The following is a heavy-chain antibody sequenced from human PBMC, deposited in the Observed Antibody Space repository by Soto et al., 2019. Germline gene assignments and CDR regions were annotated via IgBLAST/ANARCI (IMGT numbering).Heavy chain of an antibody. CDR3: VRGGLYYSDRSGFTGAFDI. CDR2: IYPGDSDT. D-gene: IGHD3-22*01. Sequence: PGESLKISCKGSGYTFTAYWIGWVRQMPGRGLECLGIIYPGDSDTRYSPSFQGQVTISADKSTSTAHLQWSSLKASDTAMYYCVRGGLYYSDRSGFTGAFDIWGRGTMVT. J-gene: IGHJ3*02. V-gene: IGHV5-51*01. CDR1: GYTFTAYW.